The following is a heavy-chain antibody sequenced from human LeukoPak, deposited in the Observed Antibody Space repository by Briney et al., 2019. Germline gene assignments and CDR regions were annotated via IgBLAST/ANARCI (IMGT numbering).Heavy chain of an antibody. J-gene: IGHJ4*02. Sequence: PGGSLRLSCAASGFTFSSYEMNWVRQAPGKGLEWVSYISSSGSTIYYTDSVKGRFTISRDNAKNSLYLQMNSLRAEDTAVYYCAVATIKDYFDYWGQGTLVTVSS. CDR1: GFTFSSYE. V-gene: IGHV3-48*03. CDR2: ISSSGSTI. D-gene: IGHD5-24*01. CDR3: AVATIKDYFDY.